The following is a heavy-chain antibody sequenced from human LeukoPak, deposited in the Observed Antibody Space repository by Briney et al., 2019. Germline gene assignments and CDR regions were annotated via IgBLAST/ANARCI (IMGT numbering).Heavy chain of an antibody. V-gene: IGHV1-2*06. Sequence: ASVKVSCKASGYTFSDYSIHWVRQAPGHRLEWMGRINPNSGGTTYAQNFQGRVTMTRDTAINTAYMELSGLTSDEPAVYYFARGGSGSRYLFHFDYRGQATQVSVPS. D-gene: IGHD3-10*01. CDR2: INPNSGGT. J-gene: IGHJ4*02. CDR3: ARGGSGSRYLFHFDY. CDR1: GYTFSDYS.